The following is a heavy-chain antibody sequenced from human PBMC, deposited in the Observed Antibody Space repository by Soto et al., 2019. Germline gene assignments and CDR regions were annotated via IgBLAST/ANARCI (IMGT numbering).Heavy chain of an antibody. CDR1: GGTFSSYA. J-gene: IGHJ6*02. Sequence: ASVKVSCKASGGTFSSYAISWVRQAPGQGLEWMGGIIPIFGTANYAQKLQGRVTITADESTSTAYMELSSLRSEDTAVYYCARFYCSGGSCRYYYYGMDVWGQGTTVTVSS. CDR2: IIPIFGTA. CDR3: ARFYCSGGSCRYYYYGMDV. D-gene: IGHD2-15*01. V-gene: IGHV1-69*13.